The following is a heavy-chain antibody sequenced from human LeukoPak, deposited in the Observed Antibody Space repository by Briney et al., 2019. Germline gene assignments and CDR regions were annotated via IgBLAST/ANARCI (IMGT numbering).Heavy chain of an antibody. D-gene: IGHD4-23*01. CDR3: AREDGASYGGRGYYFDY. CDR1: GFTFSSYG. Sequence: PGRSLRLSCAASGFTFSSYGMHWVRQAPGKGLEWVAVIWYDGSNKYYVDSVKGRFTIARDNSKNTLYLQMNSLRPEDTAVYYCAREDGASYGGRGYYFDYWGQGTLVTVSS. V-gene: IGHV3-33*01. J-gene: IGHJ4*02. CDR2: IWYDGSNK.